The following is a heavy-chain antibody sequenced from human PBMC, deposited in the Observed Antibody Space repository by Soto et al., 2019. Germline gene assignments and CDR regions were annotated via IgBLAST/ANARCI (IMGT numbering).Heavy chain of an antibody. V-gene: IGHV4-34*01. D-gene: IGHD3-10*01. CDR2: INHSGST. CDR3: ARGVVTMVRGVITHYYYYYMDV. CDR1: GGSFSGYY. Sequence: QVQLQQWGAGLLKPSETLSLTCAVYGGSFSGYYWSWIRQPPGKGLEWIGEINHSGSTNYNPSLKSRVTISVGTSKNQFSLKLSSVTAADTAVYYCARGVVTMVRGVITHYYYYYMDVWGKGTTVTVSS. J-gene: IGHJ6*03.